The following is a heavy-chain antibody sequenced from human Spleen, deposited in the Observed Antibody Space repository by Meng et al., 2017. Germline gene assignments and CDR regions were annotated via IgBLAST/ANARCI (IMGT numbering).Heavy chain of an antibody. V-gene: IGHV1-46*01. J-gene: IGHJ4*02. CDR3: AGSNSRYYCNF. CDR1: CRTSTNYY. CDR2: ISPSGDSA. Sequence: QWQVGQAWAEVEKPGASVKVACKASCRTSTNYYVHWVRPAPRQGLEWMGRISPSGDSASYTENFHGRVTITWDTSTSTVDMELISLKSEDTALYYCAGSNSRYYCNFWGQGTLVTVSS. D-gene: IGHD4-11*01.